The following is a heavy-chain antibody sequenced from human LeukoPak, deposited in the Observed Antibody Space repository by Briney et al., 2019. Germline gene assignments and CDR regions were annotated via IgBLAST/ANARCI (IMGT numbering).Heavy chain of an antibody. CDR1: GFTFDDYA. J-gene: IGHJ4*02. CDR2: ISWNSGSI. V-gene: IGHV3-9*01. D-gene: IGHD5-24*01. CDR3: AKGIDGYNTYFDY. Sequence: PGGSLRLSCAASGFTFDDYAMHWVRQAPGKGLEWVSGISWNSGSIGYADSVKGRFTISRDNAKNSLYLQMNSLRAEDTALYYCAKGIDGYNTYFDYWGQGTLVTVSS.